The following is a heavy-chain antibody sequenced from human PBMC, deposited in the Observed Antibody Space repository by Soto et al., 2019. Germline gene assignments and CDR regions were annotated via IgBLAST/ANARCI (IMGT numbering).Heavy chain of an antibody. CDR2: INDSGTT. Sequence: SETLSLTCAIYGGSFSGVYWSCIRQPPGKGLEWIGEINDSGTTNYNPSLKRRVTISADTSKNHFSLRLTSVTAADTAVYYCARETSQNVYSHYGMDVWGQGTTVTVSS. CDR3: ARETSQNVYSHYGMDV. CDR1: GGSFSGVY. V-gene: IGHV4-34*01. J-gene: IGHJ6*02.